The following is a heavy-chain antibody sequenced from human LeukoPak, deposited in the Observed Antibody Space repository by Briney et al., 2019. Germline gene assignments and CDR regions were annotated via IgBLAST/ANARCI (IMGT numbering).Heavy chain of an antibody. J-gene: IGHJ5*02. V-gene: IGHV4-59*12. CDR2: IYYSGST. Sequence: LETLSLTCTVSGGSISSYYWSWIRQPPGKGLEWIGYIYYSGSTNYNPSLKSRVTISVDTSKNQFSLKLSSVTAADTAVYYCARCSYYYGSGNWFDPWGQGTLVTVSS. CDR1: GGSISSYY. D-gene: IGHD3-10*01. CDR3: ARCSYYYGSGNWFDP.